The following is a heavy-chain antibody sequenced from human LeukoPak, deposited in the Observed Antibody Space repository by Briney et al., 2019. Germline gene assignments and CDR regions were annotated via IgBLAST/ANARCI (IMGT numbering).Heavy chain of an antibody. CDR1: GFTFSSYA. J-gene: IGHJ4*02. CDR3: AKGPMYYDFWSGFSSPLDY. CDR2: ISGSGGST. V-gene: IGHV3-23*01. D-gene: IGHD3-3*01. Sequence: GGSLRLSCAASGFTFSSYAMSWVRQAPGKGLEWVSAISGSGGSTYYADSVKGRFTISRDNSKNTLYLQMNSLRAEDTAVYYCAKGPMYYDFWSGFSSPLDYWGQGTLVTVSS.